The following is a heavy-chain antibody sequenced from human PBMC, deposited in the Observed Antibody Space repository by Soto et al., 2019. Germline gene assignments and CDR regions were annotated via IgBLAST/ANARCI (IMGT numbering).Heavy chain of an antibody. CDR2: ISYGGSIK. CDR1: GFTFSSYG. D-gene: IGHD3-10*01. J-gene: IGHJ1*01. CDR3: ARSRFAEPIAW. V-gene: IGHV3-30*03. Sequence: PGWSLRLSCAASGFTFSSYGMHWVRQAPGKVLEWVAFISYGGSIKCYAESVKGRFTISRDNSKNTLYLQMNSLRAEDMAVYYCARSRFAEPIAWWGEGTPVTVS.